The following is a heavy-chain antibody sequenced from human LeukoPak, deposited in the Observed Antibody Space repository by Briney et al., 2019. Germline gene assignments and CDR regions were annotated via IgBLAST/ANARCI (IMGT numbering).Heavy chain of an antibody. D-gene: IGHD2-21*02. CDR3: ARVEATAVFY. CDR2: ISSSSSYI. CDR1: GFTFSSYS. Sequence: PGGSLRLSCAASGFTFSSYSMNWVRQAPGKRLEWVSSISSSSSYIYYADSVKGRFTISRDNAKNSLYLQMNSLRVDDTAVYYCARVEATAVFYWGQGTLVIVSS. V-gene: IGHV3-21*01. J-gene: IGHJ4*02.